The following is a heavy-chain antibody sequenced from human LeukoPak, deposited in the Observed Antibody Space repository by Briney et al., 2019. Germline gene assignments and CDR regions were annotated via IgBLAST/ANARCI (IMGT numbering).Heavy chain of an antibody. V-gene: IGHV4-59*08. CDR3: ARYIAAPRNHFDY. CDR2: IYYSGST. CDR1: GGSISSYY. D-gene: IGHD6-13*01. J-gene: IGHJ4*02. Sequence: SETLSLTCTVSGGSISSYYWSWIRQPPGKGLEWIGYIYYSGSTNYNPSLKSRVTISVDMSKNQFSLKLSSVTAADTAVYYCARYIAAPRNHFDYWGQGTLVTVSS.